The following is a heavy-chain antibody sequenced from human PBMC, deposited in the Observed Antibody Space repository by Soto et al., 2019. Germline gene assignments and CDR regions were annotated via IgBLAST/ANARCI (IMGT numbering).Heavy chain of an antibody. V-gene: IGHV1-69*06. CDR1: GGTFSIYA. Sequence: SVKVSCKASGGTFSIYAISCVLQSPGQGLEWMGGIIPIFGTANYAQKFQGRVTITADKSTSTAYMELSSLRSEDTAVYYCARVEVVAATDWFDPWGQGTLVTVSS. D-gene: IGHD2-15*01. CDR3: ARVEVVAATDWFDP. J-gene: IGHJ5*02. CDR2: IIPIFGTA.